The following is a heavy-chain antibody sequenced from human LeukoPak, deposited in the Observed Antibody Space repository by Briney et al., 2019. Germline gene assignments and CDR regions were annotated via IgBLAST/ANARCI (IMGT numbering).Heavy chain of an antibody. Sequence: GGSLRLSCAASGFTFSSYWMSWVRQAPGKGLEWVANIKQDGSEKYYVDSVKGRFTISRDNAKNSLYLQMNSLRAEDTAVYYCARPVLRYFDWLFARDSIHYYMDVWGKGTTVTVSS. V-gene: IGHV3-7*01. CDR1: GFTFSSYW. D-gene: IGHD3-9*01. CDR2: IKQDGSEK. J-gene: IGHJ6*03. CDR3: ARPVLRYFDWLFARDSIHYYMDV.